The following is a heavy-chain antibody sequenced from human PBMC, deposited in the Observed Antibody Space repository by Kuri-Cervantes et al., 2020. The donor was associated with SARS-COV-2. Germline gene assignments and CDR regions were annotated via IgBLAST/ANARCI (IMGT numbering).Heavy chain of an antibody. Sequence: GESLKISCAASGFTFSRSWMLWVRQAPGKGLVWVSRINSDGSVTSYPDSVEGRFTISRDNAKNTLSLQMNSLSAEDTAVYYCARTAKTGQLRDYWGQGTLVTVSS. J-gene: IGHJ4*02. CDR2: INSDGSVT. D-gene: IGHD2-21*02. V-gene: IGHV3-74*01. CDR3: ARTAKTGQLRDY. CDR1: GFTFSRSW.